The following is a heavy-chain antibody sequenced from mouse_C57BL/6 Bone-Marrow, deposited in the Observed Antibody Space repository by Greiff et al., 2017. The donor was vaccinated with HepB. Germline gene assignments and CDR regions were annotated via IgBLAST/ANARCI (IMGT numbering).Heavy chain of an antibody. J-gene: IGHJ4*01. CDR3: ARWDPSMDY. Sequence: VKLAESGAELARPGASVKLSCKASGYTFTSYGISWVKQRTGQGLEWIGEIYPRSGNTYYNEKFKGKATLTADKSSSTAYMELRSLTSEDSAVYFCARWDPSMDYWGQGTSVTVSS. CDR1: GYTFTSYG. V-gene: IGHV1-81*01. CDR2: IYPRSGNT. D-gene: IGHD4-1*01.